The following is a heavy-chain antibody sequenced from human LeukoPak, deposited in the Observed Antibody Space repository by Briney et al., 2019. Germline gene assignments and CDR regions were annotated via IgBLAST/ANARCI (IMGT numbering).Heavy chain of an antibody. V-gene: IGHV5-51*01. CDR2: IYPGDSDT. J-gene: IGHJ4*02. CDR1: GYSFTSYW. D-gene: IGHD6-6*01. CDR3: ARQQLGFPLDY. Sequence: GESLKTSWKGSGYSFTSYWIGWARPRPGKGLEWMGIIYPGDSDTRYSPSFEGQVTISADKSISTAYLQWSSLKASDTAMYYCARQQLGFPLDYWGQGTLVTVSS.